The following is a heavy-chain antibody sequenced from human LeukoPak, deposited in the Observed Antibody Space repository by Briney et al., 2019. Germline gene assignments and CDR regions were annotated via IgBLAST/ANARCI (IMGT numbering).Heavy chain of an antibody. CDR3: ARDRTSGIFDP. CDR1: GGSISSYY. D-gene: IGHD1-26*01. CDR2: IYTSGST. V-gene: IGHV4-4*07. J-gene: IGHJ5*02. Sequence: PSKTLSPTCTVSGGSISSYYWSWIRQPAGKGLECIGRIYTSGSTNYNPSLKSRVTISVDKSKNQSSLKLSSVTAADTAVYYCARDRTSGIFDPWGQGTLVTVSS.